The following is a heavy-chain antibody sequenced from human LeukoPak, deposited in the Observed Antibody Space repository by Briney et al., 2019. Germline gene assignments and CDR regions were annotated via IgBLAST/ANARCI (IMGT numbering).Heavy chain of an antibody. D-gene: IGHD6-19*01. J-gene: IGHJ4*02. V-gene: IGHV3-74*01. CDR3: AGGGSIEVAGY. CDR2: ISPDGSSA. Sequence: GGSLRLSCAASGFTFSSYWMHWVRQAPGKGLVWVSLISPDGSSAIYADSVNGRFTISRDNAKNTLYLQMNSLRVEDTAVYYCAGGGSIEVAGYWGQGTLVTVSS. CDR1: GFTFSSYW.